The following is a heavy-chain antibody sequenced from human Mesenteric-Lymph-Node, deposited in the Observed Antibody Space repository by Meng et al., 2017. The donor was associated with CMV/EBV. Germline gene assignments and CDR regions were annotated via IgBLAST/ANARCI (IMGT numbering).Heavy chain of an antibody. CDR3: ARDLGIVVVPAATENWLDP. CDR1: FTGYY. CDR2: INPNSGGT. V-gene: IGHV1-2*02. J-gene: IGHJ5*02. D-gene: IGHD2-2*03. Sequence: FTGYYMHWVRQAPGQGLEWMGWINPNSGGTNYAQKFQGRVTMTRDTSLSTAYMELSRLRSDDTAVYYCARDLGIVVVPAATENWLDPWGQGTLVTVSS.